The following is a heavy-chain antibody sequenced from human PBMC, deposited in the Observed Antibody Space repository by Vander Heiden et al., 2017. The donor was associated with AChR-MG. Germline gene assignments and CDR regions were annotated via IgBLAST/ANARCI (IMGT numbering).Heavy chain of an antibody. Sequence: QLQLQESGPGLVKPSETLSLTCTVSGGSISRSSYYWGWIRQPPGKGLEWIGSIYYSGSTYYNPSLKSRVTISVDTSKNQFSLKLSSVTAADTAVYYCATVTPLFPVTRAPYWFDPWGQGTLVTVSS. CDR2: IYYSGST. J-gene: IGHJ5*02. D-gene: IGHD2-21*01. CDR3: ATVTPLFPVTRAPYWFDP. V-gene: IGHV4-39*01. CDR1: GGSISRSSYY.